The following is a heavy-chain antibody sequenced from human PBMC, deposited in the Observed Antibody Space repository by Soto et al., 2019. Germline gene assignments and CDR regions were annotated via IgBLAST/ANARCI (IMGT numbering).Heavy chain of an antibody. CDR2: FYYSGST. CDR3: ARSVGDYYYGMDV. Sequence: QLQLQESGPGMVKPSETLSLTCTVSGASITSTSYHWGWIRQPPGKGLEWIGNFYYSGSTYYNPSLRSRVTISVDAYKNQFSVKVSSVTATDTAVYYCARSVGDYYYGMDVWGQGTTVTVSS. V-gene: IGHV4-39*01. D-gene: IGHD1-26*01. J-gene: IGHJ6*02. CDR1: GASITSTSYH.